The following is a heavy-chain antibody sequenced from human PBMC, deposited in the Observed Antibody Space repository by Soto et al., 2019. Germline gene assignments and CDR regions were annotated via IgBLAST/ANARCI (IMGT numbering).Heavy chain of an antibody. D-gene: IGHD3-10*01. J-gene: IGHJ4*02. CDR3: ARRWSGTDY. CDR2: VHYSGTT. CDR1: GGSISNYY. V-gene: IGHV4-59*01. Sequence: SETLSLTCTVSGGSISNYYWNWIRQPPGKGLEWIGYVHYSGTTNYNPSLKSRVTISLDTSNNQFSLRLSSVTAADTAVYYCARRWSGTDYWGQGTLVTVYS.